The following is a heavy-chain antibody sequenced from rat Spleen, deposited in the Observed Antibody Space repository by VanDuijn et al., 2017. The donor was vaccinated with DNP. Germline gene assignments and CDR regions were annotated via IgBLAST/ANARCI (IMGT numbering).Heavy chain of an antibody. Sequence: EVQLVESGGDPVQPGRSLTLSCVVSGFTFNNDWMTWVRQVPGKGLEWVASITTGGDSTYYPDSVRGRFTTSRDNERSTLYLQMDSLRSEDTATYYCATHGSRATVSTGAMDVWGQGTSVTVSS. CDR2: ITTGGDST. CDR1: GFTFNNDW. J-gene: IGHJ4*01. V-gene: IGHV5-31*01. CDR3: ATHGSRATVSTGAMDV. D-gene: IGHD1-2*01.